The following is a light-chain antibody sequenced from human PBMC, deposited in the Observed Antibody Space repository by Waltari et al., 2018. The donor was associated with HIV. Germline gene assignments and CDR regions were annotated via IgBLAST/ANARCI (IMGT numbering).Light chain of an antibody. CDR2: AAS. CDR1: QGIRSD. CDR3: LQDYNYPLT. J-gene: IGKJ4*01. Sequence: AIQMTQSPSSLSASVGDRVTITCRASQGIRSDLGWYQQKPGKAPNLLIYAASSLQSGVPSRFSGSGSGTDFTLTISSLQPEDFATYYCLQDYNYPLTFGGGTKVEIK. V-gene: IGKV1-6*01.